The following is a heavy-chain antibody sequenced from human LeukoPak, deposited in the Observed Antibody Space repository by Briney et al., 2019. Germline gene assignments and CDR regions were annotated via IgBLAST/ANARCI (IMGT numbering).Heavy chain of an antibody. Sequence: SETLSLTCAVYGGSFSGYYWSWIRQPPGKGLEWIGEINHSGSTNYNPSLKSRVTISVDTSKNQCSLKLSSGTAADTAVYYCARDLRRLGYNWFDLWGQGTLVTVSS. CDR2: INHSGST. D-gene: IGHD6-19*01. V-gene: IGHV4-34*01. CDR1: GGSFSGYY. CDR3: ARDLRRLGYNWFDL. J-gene: IGHJ5*02.